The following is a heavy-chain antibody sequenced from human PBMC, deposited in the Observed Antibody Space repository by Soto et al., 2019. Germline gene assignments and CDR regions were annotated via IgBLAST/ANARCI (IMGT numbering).Heavy chain of an antibody. CDR2: INPNSGGT. J-gene: IGHJ6*02. Sequence: ASVKVSCKASGYTFTGYYMHWVLQAPGQGLEWMGWINPNSGGTNYAQKFQGRVTMTRDTSISTAYMELSRLRSDDTAVYYCARDRSFGYGYYYYYGMDVWGQGTTVTVSS. D-gene: IGHD5-18*01. V-gene: IGHV1-2*02. CDR3: ARDRSFGYGYYYYYGMDV. CDR1: GYTFTGYY.